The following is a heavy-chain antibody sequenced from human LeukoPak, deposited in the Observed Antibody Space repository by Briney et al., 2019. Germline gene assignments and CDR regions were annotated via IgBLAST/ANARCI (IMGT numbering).Heavy chain of an antibody. D-gene: IGHD3-3*01. CDR1: GDSITTSGYY. J-gene: IGHJ4*02. Sequence: PSETLSLTCTVSGDSITTSGYYWSWIRRHPGAGLEWIAYIHYIGNTYYNPPLESRVTMSIDTSSNQFSLNVASVTAADTAVYFCARVRDDYFFDYWGQGILVTVSS. CDR3: ARVRDDYFFDY. CDR2: IHYIGNT. V-gene: IGHV4-31*03.